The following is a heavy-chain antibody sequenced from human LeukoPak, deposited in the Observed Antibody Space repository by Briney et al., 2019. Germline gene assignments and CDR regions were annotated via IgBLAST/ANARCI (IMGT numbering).Heavy chain of an antibody. CDR3: ARWRTYYYDSSVPTNAFYI. J-gene: IGHJ3*02. Sequence: PSETLSLTCTVSGGSISSYYWSWIRQPAGKGLEWIGRIYTSGSTNYNPSLKSRVTMSVDTSKNQFSLKLSSVTAADTAVYYCARWRTYYYDSSVPTNAFYIWGQGTMVTVSS. V-gene: IGHV4-4*07. CDR2: IYTSGST. D-gene: IGHD3-22*01. CDR1: GGSISSYY.